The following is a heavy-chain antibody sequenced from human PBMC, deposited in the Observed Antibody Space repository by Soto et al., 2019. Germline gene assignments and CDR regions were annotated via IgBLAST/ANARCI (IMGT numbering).Heavy chain of an antibody. V-gene: IGHV1-69*05. CDR2: IIPIFGTA. Sequence: GASVKVSCKASGGTFSSYAISWVRQAPGQGLEWMGGIIPIFGTANYAQKFQGRVTITRDTSASTAYMELSSLRSEDTAVYCCARDRGIVVVPAAMIDYWGQGTLVTVSS. CDR1: GGTFSSYA. J-gene: IGHJ4*02. CDR3: ARDRGIVVVPAAMIDY. D-gene: IGHD2-2*01.